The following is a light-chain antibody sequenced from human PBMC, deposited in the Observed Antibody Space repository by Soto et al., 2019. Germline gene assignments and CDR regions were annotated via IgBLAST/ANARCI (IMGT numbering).Light chain of an antibody. Sequence: EVVLTQSPGIMYLSPGERATLSCRASQTVGRSYLAWYQQKPGQAPRLLIFGTSTRATGIPDRFSGGGSGTEFTLTISRLDPEDFAVYYCQQYDSTPPWTFGQGTRVGVK. J-gene: IGKJ1*01. CDR2: GTS. CDR3: QQYDSTPPWT. CDR1: QTVGRSY. V-gene: IGKV3-20*01.